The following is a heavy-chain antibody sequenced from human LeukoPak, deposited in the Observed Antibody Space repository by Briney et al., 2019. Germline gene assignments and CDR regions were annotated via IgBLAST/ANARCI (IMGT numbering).Heavy chain of an antibody. CDR3: ARLHGYCTGGSCNFDY. Sequence: GESLKISCKVSGYSFTIYWIAWVRQMPGKGLEWMGIIYPGDSDTGYSPSFQGQVTISADKSISTAYLQWSSLKASDTAMYYCARLHGYCTGGSCNFDYWGQGALVAVSS. CDR2: IYPGDSDT. V-gene: IGHV5-51*01. D-gene: IGHD2-15*01. J-gene: IGHJ4*02. CDR1: GYSFTIYW.